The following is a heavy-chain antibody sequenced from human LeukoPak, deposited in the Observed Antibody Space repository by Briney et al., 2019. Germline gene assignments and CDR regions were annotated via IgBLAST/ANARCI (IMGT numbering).Heavy chain of an antibody. Sequence: RASVKVSCKASGSTFTGYYIHWVRQAPGQGLEWMGWINPKSGDSKYTQKFQGRGTMARDTSINTAYMELSRLRSDDTAVYYCARLNVLVWFGETLTDGFDIWGQGTMVTVSS. D-gene: IGHD3-10*01. CDR1: GSTFTGYY. J-gene: IGHJ3*02. CDR3: ARLNVLVWFGETLTDGFDI. CDR2: INPKSGDS. V-gene: IGHV1-2*02.